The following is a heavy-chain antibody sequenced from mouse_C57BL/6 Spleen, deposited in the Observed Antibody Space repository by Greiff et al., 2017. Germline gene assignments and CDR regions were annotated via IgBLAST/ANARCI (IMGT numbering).Heavy chain of an antibody. D-gene: IGHD2-5*01. Sequence: VQLQQPGAELVKPGASVKLSCKASGYTFTSYWMHWVKQRPGQGLEWIGMIHPNSGSTNYNEKFKSKATLTVDKSSSTAYMQLSSLTSEDSAVYYCARDYSNYEAMDYWGQGTSGTVSS. J-gene: IGHJ4*01. V-gene: IGHV1-64*01. CDR3: ARDYSNYEAMDY. CDR1: GYTFTSYW. CDR2: IHPNSGST.